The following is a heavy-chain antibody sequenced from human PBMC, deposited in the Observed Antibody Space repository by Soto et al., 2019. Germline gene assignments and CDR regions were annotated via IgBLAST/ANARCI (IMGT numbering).Heavy chain of an antibody. Sequence: SETLSLTCTVSGGSVSSGDYYWSWIRQPPGKGLEWIGYIYYSGNTNYNPSLKSRVIISVDTSKNLFSLKLTSVTAADTAVYYCARDRRPSIYSGLAVWGQGTTVTVSS. J-gene: IGHJ6*02. CDR1: GGSVSSGDYY. V-gene: IGHV4-61*08. CDR2: IYYSGNT. D-gene: IGHD2-2*01. CDR3: ARDRRPSIYSGLAV.